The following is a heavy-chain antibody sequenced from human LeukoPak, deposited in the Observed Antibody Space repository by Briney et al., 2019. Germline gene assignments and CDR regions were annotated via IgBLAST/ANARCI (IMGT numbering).Heavy chain of an antibody. D-gene: IGHD2-15*01. Sequence: PGGSLRLSCAASGFTFSGSAMHWVRHASGKGLEWVCRIRGKAKGYTTAYAASLKGKFTISRDDSKSTAYLQMNSLKTEDTAVYYCTRLAARTLHCSGGSCYSGYWGQGTLVTVSS. CDR2: IRGKAKGYTT. V-gene: IGHV3-73*01. CDR1: GFTFSGSA. J-gene: IGHJ4*02. CDR3: TRLAARTLHCSGGSCYSGY.